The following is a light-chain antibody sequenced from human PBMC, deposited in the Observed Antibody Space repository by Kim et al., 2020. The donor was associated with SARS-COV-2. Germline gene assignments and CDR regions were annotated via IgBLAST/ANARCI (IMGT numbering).Light chain of an antibody. Sequence: GQRVTCTCIGSSHKIGAGYDIHWYQQLPGTATKLLIYGNSNRPSGVPDRFSGSKSGTSASLAITGLQAEDEADYYCQSYDSSLAVVFGGGTQLTVL. CDR1: SHKIGAGYD. CDR2: GNS. V-gene: IGLV1-40*01. J-gene: IGLJ2*01. CDR3: QSYDSSLAVV.